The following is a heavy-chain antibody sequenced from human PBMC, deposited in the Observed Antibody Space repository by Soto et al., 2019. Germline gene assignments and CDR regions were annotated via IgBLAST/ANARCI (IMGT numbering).Heavy chain of an antibody. V-gene: IGHV5-10-1*01. CDR3: ARQPVQAADLYYYYYGMDV. D-gene: IGHD2-2*01. Sequence: PGESLKISCQGSGYSFTSYWITWVRQMPGKGLEWMGRIDPSDSYTNYSPSFQGHVTISADKSISTAYLQWSSLKASDTAMYYCARQPVQAADLYYYYYGMDVWGQGTTVTVSS. CDR2: IDPSDSYT. J-gene: IGHJ6*02. CDR1: GYSFTSYW.